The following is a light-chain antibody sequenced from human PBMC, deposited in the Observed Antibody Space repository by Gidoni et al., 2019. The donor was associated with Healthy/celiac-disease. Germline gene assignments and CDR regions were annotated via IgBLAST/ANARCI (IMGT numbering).Light chain of an antibody. CDR1: QSISSY. Sequence: DIKMTQSPSSLSASVGDRVTITCRASQSISSYLNWYQQKPGKAPKLLIFAASSLQSGVPSRFIGSGSGTDFTLTISSLQPADFSTYYCQQSYSTPPLTFGQGTRLEIK. J-gene: IGKJ5*01. CDR2: AAS. V-gene: IGKV1-39*01. CDR3: QQSYSTPPLT.